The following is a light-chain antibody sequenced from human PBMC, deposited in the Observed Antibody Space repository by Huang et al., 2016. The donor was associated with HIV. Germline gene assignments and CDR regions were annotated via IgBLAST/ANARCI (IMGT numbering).Light chain of an antibody. Sequence: EIVVTQSPGTLSVSPGASATLSCRASQNVRSNLAWYQQRPGQAPRLLIYGASTRATGVPPRFSGSGSGTEFTLTITRLQSEDVGVYFCQQYEDWRRTFGQGTKVDIK. CDR2: GAS. J-gene: IGKJ1*01. CDR1: QNVRSN. CDR3: QQYEDWRRT. V-gene: IGKV3-15*01.